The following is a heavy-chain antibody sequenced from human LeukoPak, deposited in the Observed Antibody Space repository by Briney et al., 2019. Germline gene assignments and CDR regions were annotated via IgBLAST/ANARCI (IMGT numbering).Heavy chain of an antibody. CDR3: ARITMVRGVPYFDY. D-gene: IGHD3-10*01. V-gene: IGHV4-28*01. J-gene: IGHJ4*02. CDR1: GYSISSSNW. Sequence: SETLSLTCAVSGYSISSSNWWGWIRPPPGKGLEWIGYIYYSGSTYYNPSLKSRVTMSVDTSKNQFSLKLSSVTAVDTAVYYCARITMVRGVPYFDYWGQGTLVTVSS. CDR2: IYYSGST.